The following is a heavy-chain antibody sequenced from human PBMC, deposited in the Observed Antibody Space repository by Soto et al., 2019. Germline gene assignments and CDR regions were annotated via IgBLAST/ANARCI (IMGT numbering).Heavy chain of an antibody. D-gene: IGHD6-6*01. Sequence: QVQLLQSGAEVKKPRASVKVSCKASGHPFTNYGITWVRQAPGLGLAWMGWIGAYNCNTHYTERLQGRGTMTTDTSTSTAYMEMRSLGSDDSAVYYCARMQQLVGDFDYYIDVWGNGTTVTVSS. CDR2: IGAYNCNT. V-gene: IGHV1-18*01. J-gene: IGHJ6*03. CDR3: ARMQQLVGDFDYYIDV. CDR1: GHPFTNYG.